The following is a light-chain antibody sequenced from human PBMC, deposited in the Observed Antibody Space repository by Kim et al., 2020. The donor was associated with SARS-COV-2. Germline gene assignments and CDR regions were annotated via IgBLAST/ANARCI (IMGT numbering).Light chain of an antibody. Sequence: TISCTLSSGTLASSYVQWYHQRPGSAPTTLIYEDKQRPSGVPDRFSGSIDSSSNSASLTISGLKTEDEADYYCQSSDSSNLHVVFGGGTQLTVL. V-gene: IGLV6-57*03. CDR1: SGTLASSY. CDR2: EDK. CDR3: QSSDSSNLHVV. J-gene: IGLJ2*01.